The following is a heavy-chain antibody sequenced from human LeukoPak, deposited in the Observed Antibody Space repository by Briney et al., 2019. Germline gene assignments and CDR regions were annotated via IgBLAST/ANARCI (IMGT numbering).Heavy chain of an antibody. D-gene: IGHD2-15*01. J-gene: IGHJ5*02. V-gene: IGHV1-69*01. CDR3: AAVAANYNGFDP. CDR1: GGTFSSYA. Sequence: SVKVSCKASGGTFSSYAISWVRQAPGQGLEWMGGIIPIFGTANYAQKFQGRVTITADESTSTAYMELSSLRSEDTAVYYCAAVAANYNGFDPWGQGTLVTVSS. CDR2: IIPIFGTA.